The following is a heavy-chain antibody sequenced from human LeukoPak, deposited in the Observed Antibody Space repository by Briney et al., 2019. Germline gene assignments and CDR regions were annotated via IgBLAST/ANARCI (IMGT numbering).Heavy chain of an antibody. Sequence: GASVKVSCKASGYTFANYGVSWVRQAPGQGLEWMGRISAPSGETNYAQKFQGWVTMTRDTSISTAYMELSRLRSDDTAVYYCARDLDYGDHPPYYFDYWGQGTLVTVSS. CDR3: ARDLDYGDHPPYYFDY. CDR2: ISAPSGET. J-gene: IGHJ4*02. CDR1: GYTFANYG. V-gene: IGHV1-2*04. D-gene: IGHD4-17*01.